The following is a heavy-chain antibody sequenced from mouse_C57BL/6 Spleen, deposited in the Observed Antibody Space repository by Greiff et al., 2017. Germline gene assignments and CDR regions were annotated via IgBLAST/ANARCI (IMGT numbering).Heavy chain of an antibody. V-gene: IGHV1-69*01. J-gene: IGHJ3*01. CDR2: IDPSDSYT. Sequence: QVQLQQPGAELVMPGASVKLSCKASGYTFTSYWMHWVKQGPGQGLEWIGEIDPSDSYTNYNQKFKGKSTLTVDKSSSTAYMQLSSLTSEDSAVYYCARKVSSGFAYWGQGTLVTVSA. CDR1: GYTFTSYW. D-gene: IGHD3-2*02. CDR3: ARKVSSGFAY.